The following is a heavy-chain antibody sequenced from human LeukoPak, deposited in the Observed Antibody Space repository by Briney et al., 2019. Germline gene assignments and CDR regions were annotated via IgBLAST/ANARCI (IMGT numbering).Heavy chain of an antibody. D-gene: IGHD1-26*01. CDR1: GGSFSGYY. J-gene: IGHJ4*02. CDR3: AAWIVGATESDY. Sequence: PSETLSLTCAVYGGSFSGYYWSWIRQPPGKGLEWIGEINHSGSTNYNPSLKSRVAISVDTSKNQFSLKLSSVTAADTAVYYRAAWIVGATESDYWGQGTLVTVSS. CDR2: INHSGST. V-gene: IGHV4-34*01.